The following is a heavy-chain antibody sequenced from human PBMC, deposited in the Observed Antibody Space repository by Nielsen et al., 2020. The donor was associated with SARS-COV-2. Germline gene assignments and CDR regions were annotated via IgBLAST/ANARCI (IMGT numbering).Heavy chain of an antibody. D-gene: IGHD6-13*01. CDR1: GFTFSSYG. CDR2: IWYDGSNK. CDR3: ARDLGSSWYDY. Sequence: GESLKISCAASGFTFSSYGMHWVRQAPGKGLEWVAVIWYDGSNKYYADSVKGRFTISRDNSKNTLYLQMNSLRAEDTAVYYCARDLGSSWYDYWGQGTLVTVSS. J-gene: IGHJ4*02. V-gene: IGHV3-33*01.